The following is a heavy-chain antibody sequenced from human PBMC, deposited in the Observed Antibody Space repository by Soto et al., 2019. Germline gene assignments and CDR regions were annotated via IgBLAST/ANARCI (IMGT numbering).Heavy chain of an antibody. J-gene: IGHJ3*02. CDR3: ARGVSSGWSLPDAFDI. CDR2: INPSGGST. V-gene: IGHV1-46*03. CDR1: GGTFSSYA. Sequence: GASVKVSCTASGGTFSSYAISWVRQAPGQGLEWMGIINPSGGSTSYAQKFQGRVTMTRDTSTSTVYMELSSLRSEDTAVYYCARGVSSGWSLPDAFDIWGQGTMVTVSS. D-gene: IGHD6-19*01.